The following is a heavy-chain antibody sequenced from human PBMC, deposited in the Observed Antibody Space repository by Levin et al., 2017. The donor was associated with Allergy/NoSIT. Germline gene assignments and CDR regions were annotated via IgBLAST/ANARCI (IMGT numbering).Heavy chain of an antibody. CDR2: ISSSSSTI. CDR3: ARDDAPVGHPFDY. CDR1: GFTFSSYS. V-gene: IGHV3-48*01. Sequence: GESLKISCAASGFTFSSYSMNWVRQAPGKGLEWVSYISSSSSTIYYADSVKGRFTISRDNAKNSLYLQMNSLRAEDTAVYYCARDDAPVGHPFDYRGQGTLVNVS. J-gene: IGHJ4*02.